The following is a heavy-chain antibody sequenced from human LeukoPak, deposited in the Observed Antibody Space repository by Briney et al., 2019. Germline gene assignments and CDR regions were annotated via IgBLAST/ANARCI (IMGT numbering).Heavy chain of an antibody. CDR1: GGSISNYY. D-gene: IGHD1-1*01. Sequence: SETLSLTCTVSGGSISNYYWSWIRQPPGKGLEWIGYIYYSGSTNFNPSLKSRVTISVDTSKNQFSLKLSSVTAADTAVYYCAKGGGKTTGRRDYFDYWGQGTLVTVSS. J-gene: IGHJ4*02. V-gene: IGHV4-59*01. CDR2: IYYSGST. CDR3: AKGGGKTTGRRDYFDY.